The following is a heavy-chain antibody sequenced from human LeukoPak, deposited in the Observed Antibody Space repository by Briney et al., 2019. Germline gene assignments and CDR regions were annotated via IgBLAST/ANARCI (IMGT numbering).Heavy chain of an antibody. CDR2: IIPIFGTA. V-gene: IGHV1-69*06. CDR3: AGGIRAPAGTWGAFDV. CDR1: GGTFSTDA. Sequence: SVKVSCKASGGTFSTDAISWVRQASGQGLEWMGGIIPIFGTADYAQKFQGRITITADKSTRTAYLELSSLRSEDTALYYCAGGIRAPAGTWGAFDVWGQGTMVTVSS. D-gene: IGHD6-13*01. J-gene: IGHJ3*01.